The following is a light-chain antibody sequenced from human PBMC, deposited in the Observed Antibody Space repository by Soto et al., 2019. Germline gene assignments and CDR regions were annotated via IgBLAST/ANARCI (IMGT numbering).Light chain of an antibody. CDR2: KSS. V-gene: IGKV1-5*03. J-gene: IGKJ1*01. CDR3: QQYENYWT. Sequence: DIQMTQSPSALSASVGDTVTITCRASQSVRNLLAWYQQKSGKAPKLLIYKSSNLETGVPSRFSGSGSGTEFTLTITSLQPEDFATYYCQQYENYWTFSQGTKVEV. CDR1: QSVRNL.